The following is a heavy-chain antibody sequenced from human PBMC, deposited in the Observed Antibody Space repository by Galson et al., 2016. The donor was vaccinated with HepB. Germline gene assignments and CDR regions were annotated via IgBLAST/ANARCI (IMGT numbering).Heavy chain of an antibody. Sequence: CAISGDSVSSNCATWNWIRQSPSRGLEWLGRTYYRSKWYNDYALSVKSRITINPDTSKNQFSLQLNSVTPEDTAVYYCARGHLVVPFSFYFDYWGQGSLVTVSS. CDR2: TYYRSKWYN. D-gene: IGHD2-15*01. J-gene: IGHJ4*02. V-gene: IGHV6-1*01. CDR3: ARGHLVVPFSFYFDY. CDR1: GDSVSSNCAT.